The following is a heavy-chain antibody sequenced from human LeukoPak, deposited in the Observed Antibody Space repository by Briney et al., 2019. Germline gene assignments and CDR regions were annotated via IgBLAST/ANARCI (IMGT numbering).Heavy chain of an antibody. V-gene: IGHV3-7*01. CDR1: GFMLDIFW. J-gene: IGHJ4*02. D-gene: IGHD2-2*01. Sequence: PGGSLRLSCAFSGFMLDIFWMNRVRLAPGRGPEWLANIRPDGSDKYYVDSVKGRFTISRDNGKNLVYLEMNSLRVEDTAVYYCSGRDSSRNPWAYWGQGTLVSVSS. CDR2: IRPDGSDK. CDR3: SGRDSSRNPWAY.